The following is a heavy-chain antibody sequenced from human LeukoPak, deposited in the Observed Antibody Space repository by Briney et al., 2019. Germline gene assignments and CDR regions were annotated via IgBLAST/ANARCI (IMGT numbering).Heavy chain of an antibody. CDR3: ARWECGGDCSLYHWFDP. J-gene: IGHJ5*02. CDR2: ISAYNGNT. Sequence: ASVKVSCKASGYTFTSYGISWVRQAPGQGLEWMGWISAYNGNTNYAQKLQGRVTMTTDTSTSTAYMELRSLRSDDTAVYYCARWECGGDCSLYHWFDPWGQGTLVTVSS. V-gene: IGHV1-18*01. CDR1: GYTFTSYG. D-gene: IGHD2-21*02.